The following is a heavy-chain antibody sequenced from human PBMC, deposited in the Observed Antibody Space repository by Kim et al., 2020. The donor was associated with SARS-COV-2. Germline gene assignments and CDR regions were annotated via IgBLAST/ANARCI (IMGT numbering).Heavy chain of an antibody. V-gene: IGHV3-66*01. J-gene: IGHJ4*02. Sequence: GGSLRLSCAASGFTVSSNYMSWLRQAPVKGLEWLSVIYSGDKTYYVESVKGRLTISRDNSKNTLYLQMSSLRVEDTAASYCATNLAAAGVVWGQGTLVTV. CDR2: IYSGDKT. D-gene: IGHD6-13*01. CDR3: ATNLAAAGVV. CDR1: GFTVSSNY.